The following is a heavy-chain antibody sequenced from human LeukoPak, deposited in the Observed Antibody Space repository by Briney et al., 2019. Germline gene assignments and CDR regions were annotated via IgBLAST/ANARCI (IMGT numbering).Heavy chain of an antibody. CDR1: GFSSRDHY. Sequence: GGSLRLSCAASGFSSRDHYLSWIRQAPGKGLEWLASVSSTGTTISYADSVKGRFTISRDDAKNSLFLQMTSLRGEDTALYYCARARFGEPYDACLWGQGTMVTVSS. J-gene: IGHJ3*01. V-gene: IGHV3-11*01. CDR3: ARARFGEPYDACL. CDR2: VSSTGTTI. D-gene: IGHD3-10*01.